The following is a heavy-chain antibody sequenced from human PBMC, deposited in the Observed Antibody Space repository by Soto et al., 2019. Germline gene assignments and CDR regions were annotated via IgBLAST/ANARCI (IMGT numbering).Heavy chain of an antibody. CDR1: GFTFNIAA. J-gene: IGHJ4*02. V-gene: IGHV3-73*01. Sequence: EVQLVDSGGGLVQPGGSLKLSCAASGFTFNIAAIHWVREASGKGLEWVGLIRNKANGYATAYAPSVKGRITVSRDDSKNMAFMEMNSLKTEDTAVYYCARHDVALELDFWGQGTLVTVSS. CDR3: ARHDVALELDF. CDR2: IRNKANGYAT. D-gene: IGHD2-21*01.